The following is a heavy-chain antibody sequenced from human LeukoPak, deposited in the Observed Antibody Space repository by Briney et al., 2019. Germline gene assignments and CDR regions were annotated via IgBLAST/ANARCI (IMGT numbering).Heavy chain of an antibody. CDR2: IRYDGSNK. CDR1: GFSFSRYD. CDR3: AKDRQTITIFGVVNTPRANFDY. J-gene: IGHJ4*02. Sequence: GGSLRLSCAASGFSFSRYDIHWIRQAPGKGLEWVAFIRYDGSNKNYADSVKGRFTISRDNFMSTVYLQMNSLRAEDTAVYYCAKDRQTITIFGVVNTPRANFDYWGQGTLVTVSS. D-gene: IGHD3-3*01. V-gene: IGHV3-30*02.